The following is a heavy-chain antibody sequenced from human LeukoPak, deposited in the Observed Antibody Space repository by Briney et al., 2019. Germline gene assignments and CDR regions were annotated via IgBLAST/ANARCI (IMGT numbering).Heavy chain of an antibody. CDR2: IYPGDSDT. CDR3: ARNSDRDYYDSRGGLLY. Sequence: GESLKISCQGSGYSFTSYWIGWVRQMPGKGLEWMGIIYPGDSDTRYSPSFQGQVTISADKSISTAYLQWSSLKASDTAMYYCARNSDRDYYDSRGGLLYWGQGTLVTVSS. CDR1: GYSFTSYW. J-gene: IGHJ4*02. V-gene: IGHV5-51*01. D-gene: IGHD3-22*01.